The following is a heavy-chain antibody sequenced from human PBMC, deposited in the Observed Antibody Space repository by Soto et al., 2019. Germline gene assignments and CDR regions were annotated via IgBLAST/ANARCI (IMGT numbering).Heavy chain of an antibody. V-gene: IGHV1-69*02. CDR3: ASREGDIVVVPAAMVQNDAFDI. D-gene: IGHD2-2*01. Sequence: SVKVSCKASGGTFSSYTISWVRQAPGQGLEWMGRIIPILGIANYAQKFQGRVTITADKSTSTAYMELSSLRSEDTAVYYCASREGDIVVVPAAMVQNDAFDIWGQGTMVTVSS. CDR2: IIPILGIA. CDR1: GGTFSSYT. J-gene: IGHJ3*02.